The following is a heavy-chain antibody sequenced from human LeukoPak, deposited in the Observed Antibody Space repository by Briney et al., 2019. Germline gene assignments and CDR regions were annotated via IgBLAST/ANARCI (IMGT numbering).Heavy chain of an antibody. V-gene: IGHV1-18*01. CDR2: ISGHSGDT. D-gene: IGHD6-19*01. Sequence: ASVKVTCKTSGYTFSTYGINWVRQAPGQGLEWMGRISGHSGDTNYAQKLQGRVTMTTDTSTSTAYMELRSLRSDDTAVYYCARDVAVAGYDAFDIWGQGTMVTVSS. CDR3: ARDVAVAGYDAFDI. J-gene: IGHJ3*02. CDR1: GYTFSTYG.